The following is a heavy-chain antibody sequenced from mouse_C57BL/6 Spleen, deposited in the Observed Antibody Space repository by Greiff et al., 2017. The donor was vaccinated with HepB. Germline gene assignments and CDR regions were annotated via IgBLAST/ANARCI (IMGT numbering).Heavy chain of an antibody. V-gene: IGHV1-76*01. CDR2: IYPGSGNT. CDR3: ARSDYGNRFSFDY. Sequence: QVQLQQSGAELVRPGASVKLSCKASGYTFTDYYINWVKQRPGQGLEWIARIYPGSGNTYYNEKFKGKATLTAEKSSSTAYMQLSSLTSEDSAVYFCARSDYGNRFSFDYWGQGTTLTVSS. D-gene: IGHD2-1*01. CDR1: GYTFTDYY. J-gene: IGHJ2*01.